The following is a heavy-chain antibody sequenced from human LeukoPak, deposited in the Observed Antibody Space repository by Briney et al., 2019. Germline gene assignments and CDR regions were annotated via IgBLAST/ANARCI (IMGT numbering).Heavy chain of an antibody. CDR1: AFTFSSYR. Sequence: MSGGCLRLCCAASAFTFSSYRMTWVRQAPGKGLEWVSSISSSSTYIYYADSLKGRFTISRDNAKNSLSLQMNSLRDEASSVYYCARDTHCSSTSSYNAFDIWGQGTMVTVSS. CDR2: ISSSSTYI. V-gene: IGHV3-21*01. J-gene: IGHJ3*02. CDR3: ARDTHCSSTSSYNAFDI. D-gene: IGHD2-2*02.